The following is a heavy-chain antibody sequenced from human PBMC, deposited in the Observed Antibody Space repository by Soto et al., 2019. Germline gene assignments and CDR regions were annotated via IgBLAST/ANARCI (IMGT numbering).Heavy chain of an antibody. CDR2: INLNSGGT. D-gene: IGHD1-26*01. CDR1: GYTFTGYY. V-gene: IGHV1-2*02. Sequence: ASVNVSCKASGYTFTGYYMHWVRQAPGQGLEWMGWINLNSGGTNYAQKFQGRVTMTRDTSISTAYMELSRLRSDDTAVYYCARSVGATRGNYYYYGMDVWGQGTTVTVCS. CDR3: ARSVGATRGNYYYYGMDV. J-gene: IGHJ6*02.